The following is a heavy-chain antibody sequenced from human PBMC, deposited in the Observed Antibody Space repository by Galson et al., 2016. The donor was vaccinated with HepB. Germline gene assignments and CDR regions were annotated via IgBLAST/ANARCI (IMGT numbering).Heavy chain of an antibody. J-gene: IGHJ3*01. V-gene: IGHV4-34*12. Sequence: ETLSLPCGVSGGASSGYYWTWIRQPPGKGLEWIGQIIHSGETNYNPSLESRATMSLDTSKDQFSLTLTFVTAAHTAVYFCARPIVPQNDYDPISKRWVLRAHAFDLWGQGTLVTVSS. D-gene: IGHD4-17*01. CDR1: GGASSGYY. CDR3: ARPIVPQNDYDPISKRWVLRAHAFDL. CDR2: IIHSGET.